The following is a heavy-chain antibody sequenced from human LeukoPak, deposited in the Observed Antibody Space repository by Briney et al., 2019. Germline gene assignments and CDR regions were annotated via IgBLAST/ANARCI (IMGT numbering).Heavy chain of an antibody. CDR3: ARDPNGDYIDAFDM. Sequence: GGSLRLSSAASGVTFSSFAMSWVRHAPEKGLGWVSAIRGSVGSTYYTDSVKGRFTLSRDTSTYTLCIQIYSVRAADTAMYNCARDPNGDYIDAFDMWGAGTMVTVSS. D-gene: IGHD4-17*01. CDR2: IRGSVGST. V-gene: IGHV3-23*01. CDR1: GVTFSSFA. J-gene: IGHJ3*02.